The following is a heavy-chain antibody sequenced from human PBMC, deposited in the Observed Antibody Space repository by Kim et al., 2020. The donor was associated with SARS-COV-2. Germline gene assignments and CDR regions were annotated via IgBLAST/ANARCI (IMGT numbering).Heavy chain of an antibody. V-gene: IGHV3-74*01. J-gene: IGHJ3*01. CDR3: ASDPFGGGDQHGFDF. Sequence: AVSAKGRFTISRDNARNTLYLEMNSLGVEDTAVYFCASDPFGGGDQHGFDFWGRGTMVTVSS. D-gene: IGHD2-21*01.